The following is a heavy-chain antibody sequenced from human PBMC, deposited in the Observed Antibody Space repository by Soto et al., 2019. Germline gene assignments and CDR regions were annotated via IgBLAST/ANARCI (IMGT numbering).Heavy chain of an antibody. CDR2: ISGSGGST. CDR1: GFTFSSYA. D-gene: IGHD2-15*01. J-gene: IGHJ6*03. Sequence: GGSLRLSCAASGFTFSSYAMSWVRQAPGKGLEWVSAISGSGGSTYYADSVKGRFTISRDNSKNTLYLQMNSLRAEDTAVYYCAREGSCSGGSCYQYYYYYYMDVWGKGTTVTVSS. CDR3: AREGSCSGGSCYQYYYYYYMDV. V-gene: IGHV3-23*01.